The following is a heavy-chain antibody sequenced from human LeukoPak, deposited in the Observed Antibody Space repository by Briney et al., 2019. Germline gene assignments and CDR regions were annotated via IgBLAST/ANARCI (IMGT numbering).Heavy chain of an antibody. V-gene: IGHV3-9*01. CDR1: GFTFDDYA. CDR2: ISWNSGSI. D-gene: IGHD3-22*01. J-gene: IGHJ5*02. CDR3: AKDINDYYDCSGFNL. Sequence: GRSLRLSCAASGFTFDDYAMHWVRQAPGKGLEWVSGISWNSGSIGYADSVKGRFTISRDNAKNSLYLQMNSLRAEDTALYYCAKDINDYYDCSGFNLWGQGTLVTVSS.